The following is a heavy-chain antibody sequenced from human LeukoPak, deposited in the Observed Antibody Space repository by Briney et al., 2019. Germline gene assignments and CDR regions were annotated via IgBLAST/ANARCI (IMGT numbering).Heavy chain of an antibody. CDR1: GGSISSSSYY. CDR3: ARAYSHNWYYFAY. D-gene: IGHD1-1*01. CDR2: VHYSGST. V-gene: IGHV4-39*01. Sequence: SETLSLTCAVSGGSISSSSYYWGWIRQPPGRGLEWIGSVHYSGSTYYNPSLKSRVSISVATSKNQFSLKLRSVTAADTAVYYCARAYSHNWYYFAYWGQGTLVTVSS. J-gene: IGHJ4*02.